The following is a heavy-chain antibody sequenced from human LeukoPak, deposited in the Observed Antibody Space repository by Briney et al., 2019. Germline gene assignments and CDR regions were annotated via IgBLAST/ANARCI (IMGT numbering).Heavy chain of an antibody. Sequence: PGGSLRLSCAVSGFTLSNDDMNWVRRAPGKGLEWVSSISTSSRYIYYKDSVRGRFTISRDDAKNSLYLAMNSLRAEDTAVYYCARADCSSSTCYLRRSWFDPWGQGTLVTVSS. CDR2: ISTSSRYI. D-gene: IGHD2-2*01. V-gene: IGHV3-21*01. CDR1: GFTLSNDD. J-gene: IGHJ5*02. CDR3: ARADCSSSTCYLRRSWFDP.